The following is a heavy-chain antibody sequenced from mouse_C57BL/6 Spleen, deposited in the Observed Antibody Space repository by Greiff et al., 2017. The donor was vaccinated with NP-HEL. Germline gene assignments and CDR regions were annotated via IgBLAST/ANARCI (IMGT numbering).Heavy chain of an antibody. D-gene: IGHD1-1*01. V-gene: IGHV1-19*01. CDR2: INPYNGGT. Sequence: EVQLQQSGPVLVKPGASVKMSCKASGYTFTDYYMNWVKQSHGKSLEWIGVINPYNGGTSYNQKFKGKATLTVDKSSSTAYMELNSLTSEDSAVYYCARSYYGSSDAMDYWGQGTSVTVSS. CDR1: GYTFTDYY. J-gene: IGHJ4*01. CDR3: ARSYYGSSDAMDY.